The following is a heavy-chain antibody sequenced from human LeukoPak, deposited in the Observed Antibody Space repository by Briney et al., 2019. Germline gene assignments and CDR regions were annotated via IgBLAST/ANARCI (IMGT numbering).Heavy chain of an antibody. Sequence: ASVKVSCKASGYIFHRYGISWVRQAPGQELEWLGWICAFNGNTNYAQNLQGRVTMTADTSTTTAYMELSSLSSDDTAVYYCARDFLSYDGSENHFEDTFDIWGQGTMVTVSS. V-gene: IGHV1-18*01. CDR3: ARDFLSYDGSENHFEDTFDI. D-gene: IGHD3-22*01. CDR2: ICAFNGNT. J-gene: IGHJ3*02. CDR1: GYIFHRYG.